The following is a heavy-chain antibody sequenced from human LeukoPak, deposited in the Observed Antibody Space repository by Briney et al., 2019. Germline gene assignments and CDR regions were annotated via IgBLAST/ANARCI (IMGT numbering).Heavy chain of an antibody. D-gene: IGHD7-27*01. Sequence: ASVTVSCKASGYLFTGYHVQWVRQAPGQGLEWVGRIYPDSGETIYAQKFQGRVTMTRDTSISTAYMELSRLTSDDTAVYYCAALGSRMKQRIDLWGQGTPVTVSS. CDR2: IYPDSGET. V-gene: IGHV1-2*02. J-gene: IGHJ5*02. CDR3: AALGSRMKQRIDL. CDR1: GYLFTGYH.